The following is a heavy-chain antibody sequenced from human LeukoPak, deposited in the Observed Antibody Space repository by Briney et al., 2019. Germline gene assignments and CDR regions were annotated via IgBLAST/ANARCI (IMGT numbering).Heavy chain of an antibody. CDR1: GGTFSSYA. J-gene: IGHJ4*02. Sequence: SVKVSCKASGGTFSSYAISWVRQAPGQGLEWMGGIIPIFGTANYAQKFQGRVTITTDESTSTAYMELSSLRSEDTAVHYCAREGSSSLYYFDYWGQGTLVTVSS. V-gene: IGHV1-69*05. D-gene: IGHD6-13*01. CDR2: IIPIFGTA. CDR3: AREGSSSLYYFDY.